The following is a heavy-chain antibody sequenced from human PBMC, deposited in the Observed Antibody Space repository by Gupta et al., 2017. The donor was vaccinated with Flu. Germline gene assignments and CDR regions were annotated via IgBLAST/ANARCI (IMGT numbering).Heavy chain of an antibody. CDR2: IYYSGST. Sequence: QLQLQESGPGLVKPSETLSLTCTVSGGSISSSSYYWGWIRQPPGKGLEWIGSIYYSGSTYYNPSLKSRVTISVDTSKNQFSLKLSSVTAADTAVYYCARHADYDILTGWNWFDPWGQGTLVTVSS. CDR1: GGSISSSSYY. D-gene: IGHD3-9*01. CDR3: ARHADYDILTGWNWFDP. V-gene: IGHV4-39*01. J-gene: IGHJ5*02.